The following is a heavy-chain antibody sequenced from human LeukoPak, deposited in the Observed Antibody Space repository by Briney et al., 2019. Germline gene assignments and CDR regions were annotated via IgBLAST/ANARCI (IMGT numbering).Heavy chain of an antibody. CDR2: IYYSGST. Sequence: SETLSLTCTVSGGSISSSSYYWGWIRQPPGKGLEWIGYIYYSGSTNYNPSLKSRVTISVDTSKNQFSLKLSSVTAADTAVYYCASGGSYYPLNDWGQGTLVTVSS. J-gene: IGHJ4*02. D-gene: IGHD1-26*01. CDR3: ASGGSYYPLND. V-gene: IGHV4-61*05. CDR1: GGSISSSSYY.